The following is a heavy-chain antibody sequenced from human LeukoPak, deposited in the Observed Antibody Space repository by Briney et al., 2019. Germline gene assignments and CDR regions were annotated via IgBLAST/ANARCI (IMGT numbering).Heavy chain of an antibody. CDR3: ARGESSWSDY. J-gene: IGHJ4*02. CDR1: GGSISSYY. CDR2: ISYSGST. V-gene: IGHV4-59*01. D-gene: IGHD6-13*01. Sequence: SETLSLTCTVSGGSISSYYWSWIRQPPGKGLEWIGFISYSGSTGYRPSLKSRVTISVDTSKNQFSLKLSSVTAADTAVYYCARGESSWSDYWGQGTLVTVSS.